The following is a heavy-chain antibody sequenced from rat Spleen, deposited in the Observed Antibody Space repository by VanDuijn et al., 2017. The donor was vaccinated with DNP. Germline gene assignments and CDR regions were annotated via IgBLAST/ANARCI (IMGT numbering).Heavy chain of an antibody. CDR1: GFTFNNYW. CDR2: ITSSGGST. CDR3: ARTYYGYTPYFDY. J-gene: IGHJ2*01. Sequence: EVQLVESGGDLVQPGRSLKLSCVASGFTFNNYWMTWIRQVPGKGLEWVASITSSGGSTYYPDSVKGRFTISRDNAKNTLYLQMNSLRSEDTATYYCARTYYGYTPYFDYWGQGVMVTVSS. D-gene: IGHD1-9*01. V-gene: IGHV5-31*01.